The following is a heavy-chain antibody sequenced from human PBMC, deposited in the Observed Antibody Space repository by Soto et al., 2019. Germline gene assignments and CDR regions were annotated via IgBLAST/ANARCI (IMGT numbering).Heavy chain of an antibody. CDR3: ARASGYYYGSGSYVY. CDR1: GGSFSGYY. J-gene: IGHJ4*02. V-gene: IGHV4-34*01. Sequence: QVQLQQWGAGLLKPSETLSLTCAVYGGSFSGYYWSWIRQPPGKGLEWIGEINHSGSTNYNPSLKSRVTLSVDTSKNQFSLKLSSVTAADTAVYYCARASGYYYGSGSYVYWGQGTLVTVSS. CDR2: INHSGST. D-gene: IGHD3-10*01.